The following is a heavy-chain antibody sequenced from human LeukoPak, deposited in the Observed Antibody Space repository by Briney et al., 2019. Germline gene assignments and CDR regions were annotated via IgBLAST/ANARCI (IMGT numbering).Heavy chain of an antibody. D-gene: IGHD4-11*01. V-gene: IGHV4-39*07. J-gene: IGHJ4*02. Sequence: SETLSLTCTVSGGSISSSVYYWGWIRQPPGKGLEWIGSFFYSGSTYYNPSLMSRVTISLDMSKNHFSLKLRSVTAADTAVYYCERAVSGLYSTLDYWGQGILVTVSS. CDR2: FFYSGST. CDR1: GGSISSSVYY. CDR3: ERAVSGLYSTLDY.